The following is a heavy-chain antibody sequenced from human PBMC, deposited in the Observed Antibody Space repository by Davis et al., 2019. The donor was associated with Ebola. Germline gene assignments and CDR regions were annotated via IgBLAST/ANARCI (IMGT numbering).Heavy chain of an antibody. CDR3: ARARRATARYFDL. CDR2: ISYDGSNK. Sequence: PGGSLRLSCAASGFTFSSYAMHWVRQAPGKGLEWVAVISYDGSNKYYADSVKGRFTISRDNSKNTLYLQMNSLRAEDTAVYYCARARRATARYFDLWGRGILVTVSS. CDR1: GFTFSSYA. J-gene: IGHJ2*01. D-gene: IGHD1-26*01. V-gene: IGHV3-30-3*01.